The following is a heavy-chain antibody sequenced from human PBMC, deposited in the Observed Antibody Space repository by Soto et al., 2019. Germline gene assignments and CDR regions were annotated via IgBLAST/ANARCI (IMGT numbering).Heavy chain of an antibody. CDR1: GYTFTGYN. V-gene: IGHV1-2*04. CDR2: INPNSGGT. D-gene: IGHD1-7*01. J-gene: IGHJ6*02. Sequence: ASVKVSCKASGYTFTGYNINWVRQAPGQGLEWMGWINPNSGGTNYAQKFQGWVTMTRDTSISTAYMELSRLRSDDTAVYYCARDQSITGTTCYYYGMDAWGQGTMVTVSS. CDR3: ARDQSITGTTCYYYGMDA.